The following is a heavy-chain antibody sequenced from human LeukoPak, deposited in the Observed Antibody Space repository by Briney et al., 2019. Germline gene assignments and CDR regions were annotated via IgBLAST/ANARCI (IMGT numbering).Heavy chain of an antibody. V-gene: IGHV4-59*01. D-gene: IGHD2-21*01. J-gene: IGHJ5*02. CDR3: AREIAWFDP. CDR2: TYYSGST. CDR1: GGSISSYY. Sequence: SETLSLTCTVSGGSISSYYWSWIRQPPGKGLEWIGYTYYSGSTNYNPSLKSRVTISVDTSKNQFSLKLSSVTAADTAVYYCAREIAWFDPWGQGTLVTVSS.